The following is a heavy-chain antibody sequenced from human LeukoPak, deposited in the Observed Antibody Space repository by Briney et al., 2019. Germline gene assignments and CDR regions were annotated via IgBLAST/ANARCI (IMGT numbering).Heavy chain of an antibody. CDR3: VKMYYDFWSAFDI. V-gene: IGHV1-2*02. Sequence: GASVKVSCTASGYTFTGNYMHWMRQAPGQGLEWMGWINPYSGGTNYAQKFQGRVTMTRDTSITTAYMELSRLRSDDTAVYYCVKMYYDFWSAFDIWGQGTMVTVSS. CDR2: INPYSGGT. J-gene: IGHJ3*02. CDR1: GYTFTGNY. D-gene: IGHD3-3*01.